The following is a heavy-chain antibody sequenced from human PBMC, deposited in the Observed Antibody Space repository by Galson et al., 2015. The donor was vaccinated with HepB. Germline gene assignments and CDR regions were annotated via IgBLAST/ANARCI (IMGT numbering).Heavy chain of an antibody. CDR1: GFTFSSYA. Sequence: SLRLSCAASGFTFSSYAMHWVRQAPGKGLEWVAVISYDGSNKYYADSVKGRFTISRDNPKNTLYLQMNSLRAEDTAVYYCARPVGSSSGWGQGTLVTVSS. D-gene: IGHD6-13*01. J-gene: IGHJ4*02. V-gene: IGHV3-30*04. CDR3: ARPVGSSSG. CDR2: ISYDGSNK.